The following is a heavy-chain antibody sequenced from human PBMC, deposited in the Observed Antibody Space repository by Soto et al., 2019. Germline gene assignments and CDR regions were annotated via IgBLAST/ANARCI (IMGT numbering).Heavy chain of an antibody. CDR2: IKSKADGSTK. CDR1: GITVSNVW. Sequence: WGSLSLSCAASGITVSNVWMTFIGQSPGKGLEWVVRIKSKADGSTKEYGTPVKDRFIISRDDSKNTVDLQMHALRTEDTAFYYCATPRPGSHGYSFWGHGAPVTVSS. V-gene: IGHV3-15*01. CDR3: ATPRPGSHGYSF. D-gene: IGHD3-16*01. J-gene: IGHJ4*01.